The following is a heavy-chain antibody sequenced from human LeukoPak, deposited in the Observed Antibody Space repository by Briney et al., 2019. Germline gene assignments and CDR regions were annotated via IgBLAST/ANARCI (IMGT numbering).Heavy chain of an antibody. Sequence: LPLTCSVSGGSISSGLYYWTWIRQHPGKGLEWIGYIYSSGITYCNPSLESRITISLDTSQNQFSLRLNSVTAADTAVYYCATAGSGGYYFDYWGQGTLVTVSS. J-gene: IGHJ4*02. CDR3: ATAGSGGYYFDY. V-gene: IGHV4-31*03. CDR2: IYSSGIT. D-gene: IGHD3-10*01. CDR1: GGSISSGLYY.